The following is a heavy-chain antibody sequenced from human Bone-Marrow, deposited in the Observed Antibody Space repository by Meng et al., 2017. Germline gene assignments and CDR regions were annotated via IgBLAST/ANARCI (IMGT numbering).Heavy chain of an antibody. CDR3: ARGPTTMAHDFDY. V-gene: IGHV4-34*01. CDR1: GGSFSDYY. Sequence: VLLQQWGAGLLKPSATPSLTCVVSGGSFSDYYWSWIRQPPGKGLEWIGEINHSGSTNYNPSLESRATISVDTSQNNLSLKLSSVTAADSAVYYCARGPTTMAHDFDYWGQGTLVTVSS. CDR2: INHSGST. J-gene: IGHJ4*02. D-gene: IGHD4-11*01.